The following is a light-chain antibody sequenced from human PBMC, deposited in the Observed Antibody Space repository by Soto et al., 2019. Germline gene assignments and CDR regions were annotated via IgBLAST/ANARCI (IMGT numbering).Light chain of an antibody. CDR1: QSLVYSDGDTY. CDR3: MQNTHWPIT. Sequence: VMMAQSPLSLPVTLGQPASISCRSSQSLVYSDGDTYLSWFQQRPGQSPRRLLSQVSNRDSGVPDRFSGSGSGTDFTLKISSVEADDVAVYYCMQNTHWPITFGQGTRLEIK. J-gene: IGKJ5*01. CDR2: QVS. V-gene: IGKV2-30*01.